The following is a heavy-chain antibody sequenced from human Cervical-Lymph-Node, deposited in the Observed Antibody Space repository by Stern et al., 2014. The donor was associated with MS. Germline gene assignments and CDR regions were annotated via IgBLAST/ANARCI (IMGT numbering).Heavy chain of an antibody. J-gene: IGHJ6*02. D-gene: IGHD1-1*01. Sequence: QVTLRESGPALVKPTQTLTLTCTFSGFSLSTSGMCVSWIRQPPGKALEWLALLAWDDDKYYSTSLKTRLTISKDTSKNQVVLTMTNMDPVDTATYYCARIRGQPRGYYGMDVWGQGTTVTVSS. V-gene: IGHV2-70*01. CDR2: LAWDDDK. CDR1: GFSLSTSGMC. CDR3: ARIRGQPRGYYGMDV.